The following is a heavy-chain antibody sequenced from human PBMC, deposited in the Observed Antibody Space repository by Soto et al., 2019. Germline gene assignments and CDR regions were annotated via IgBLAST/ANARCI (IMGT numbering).Heavy chain of an antibody. J-gene: IGHJ3*02. V-gene: IGHV5-51*01. Sequence: GESLKISCKGSGYSFTSYWIGWVRQMPGKGLEWMGIIYPGVSDTRYSPSLQGQVTISADKSISTAYLQWSSLKASDTAMYYCARHGGYYYDSSGAFDIWGQGTMVTVSS. CDR2: IYPGVSDT. CDR3: ARHGGYYYDSSGAFDI. D-gene: IGHD3-22*01. CDR1: GYSFTSYW.